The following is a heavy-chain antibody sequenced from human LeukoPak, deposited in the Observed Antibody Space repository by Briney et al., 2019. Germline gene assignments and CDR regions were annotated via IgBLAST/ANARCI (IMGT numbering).Heavy chain of an antibody. CDR3: ARDTPIFGVVNDIDP. CDR2: ISSSSSYI. V-gene: IGHV3-21*01. D-gene: IGHD3-3*01. Sequence: GGSLRLSCAASGFTFSSYSMSWVRQAPGKGLEWVSSISSSSSYIYYADSVKGRFTISRDNAKNSLYLQMNSLRAEDTAVYYCARDTPIFGVVNDIDPWGQGTLVTVSS. CDR1: GFTFSSYS. J-gene: IGHJ5*02.